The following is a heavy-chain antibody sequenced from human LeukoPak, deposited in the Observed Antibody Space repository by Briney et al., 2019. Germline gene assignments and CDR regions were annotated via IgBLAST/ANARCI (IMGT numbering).Heavy chain of an antibody. Sequence: ASEKVSCKASGYIFINHGISWVRQAPGQGLEWMGWISAYNGRTEYAPKFQDRVTMTTDTSTTTAYMELRSLTSDDTAVYYCGRWAPNPNDSWGQGTLVTVS. CDR2: ISAYNGRT. CDR3: GRWAPNPNDS. CDR1: GYIFINHG. J-gene: IGHJ5*01. V-gene: IGHV1-18*01.